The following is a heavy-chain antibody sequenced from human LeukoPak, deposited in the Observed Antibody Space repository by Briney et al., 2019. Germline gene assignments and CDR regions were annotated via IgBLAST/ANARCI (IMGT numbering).Heavy chain of an antibody. Sequence: SEALSLTCTVSGGSISSYYWSWIRQPPGKRLEWIGYIYYSGSTNYNPSLKSRVTMSLDTSKNQFSLKLSSVAAADTAVYYCAREFCCGSYDYWGQGTLVTVSS. V-gene: IGHV4-59*01. CDR2: IYYSGST. CDR3: AREFCCGSYDY. D-gene: IGHD5-18*01. CDR1: GGSISSYY. J-gene: IGHJ4*02.